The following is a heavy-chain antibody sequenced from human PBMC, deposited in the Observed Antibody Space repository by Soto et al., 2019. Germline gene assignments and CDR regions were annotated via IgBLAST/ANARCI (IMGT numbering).Heavy chain of an antibody. V-gene: IGHV3-30*14. CDR2: ISSRGTDI. Sequence: QARLVQSGGGLVQSGRSLTLSCEASGFLFSTSTLNWVRRAPGKGLEWVAEISSRGTDIYYADSVEGRFTISRDNSKNTLYLLLDRVKSDDTAVYFCATLGRADYPPLAAWGQGTLVTVSS. CDR3: ATLGRADYPPLAA. J-gene: IGHJ5*02. CDR1: GFLFSTST. D-gene: IGHD4-17*01.